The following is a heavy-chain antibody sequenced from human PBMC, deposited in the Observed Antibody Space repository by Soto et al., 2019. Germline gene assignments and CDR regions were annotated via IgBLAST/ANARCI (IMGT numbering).Heavy chain of an antibody. CDR3: ARDHTVTTGAFDI. CDR1: GDSIHNGEYY. D-gene: IGHD4-17*01. CDR2: IYYNEVT. Sequence: QVQLQESGPGLLKPSQTLSLTCNVSGDSIHNGEYYWSWFRQPPGKGLEWIGYIYYNEVTYYNPSLKRRPTISLETSKNQFSLQLTSVTAADTAVYYCARDHTVTTGAFDIWGPGTMVTVSS. V-gene: IGHV4-30-4*01. J-gene: IGHJ3*02.